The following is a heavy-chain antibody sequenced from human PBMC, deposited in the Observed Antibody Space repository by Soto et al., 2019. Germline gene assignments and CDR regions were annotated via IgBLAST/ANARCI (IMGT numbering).Heavy chain of an antibody. Sequence: QVQLVESGGGVVQPGRSLRLSCAASGFTFGSYAMHWVRQAPGKGLEWVAVISYDGSNKYYADSVKGRFTISRDNSKNTLYLQMNSLRAEDTAVYYCAVITMVRGTPHPWGQGTLVTVSS. CDR2: ISYDGSNK. CDR3: AVITMVRGTPHP. J-gene: IGHJ5*02. D-gene: IGHD3-10*01. V-gene: IGHV3-30-3*01. CDR1: GFTFGSYA.